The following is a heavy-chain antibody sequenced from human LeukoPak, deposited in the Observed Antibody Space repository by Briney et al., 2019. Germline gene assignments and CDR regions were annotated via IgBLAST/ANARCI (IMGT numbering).Heavy chain of an antibody. CDR2: IIPIFGTA. J-gene: IGHJ4*02. CDR1: GGTFSSYA. CDR3: AREQMAEKNFDY. V-gene: IGHV1-69*06. Sequence: SVKVSCKASGGTFSSYAISWVRQAPGQGLEWMGGIIPIFGTANYAQKFQGRITITADRSTSTAYMELSSLRSEDTAVYYCAREQMAEKNFDYWGQGTLVTVSS. D-gene: IGHD5-24*01.